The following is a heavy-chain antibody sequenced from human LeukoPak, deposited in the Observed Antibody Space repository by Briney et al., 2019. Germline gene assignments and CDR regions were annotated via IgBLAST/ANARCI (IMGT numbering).Heavy chain of an antibody. CDR2: ISSSSNYI. CDR1: GFTFSSYS. Sequence: GGSLRLSCAASGFTFSSYSMNWVRQAPGKGLEWVSSISSSSNYIYYADSVKGRFTISRDNSKNTLYLQMNSLRAEDTAVYYCAKGASPGIAAAGAGFLFDYWGQGTLVTVSS. CDR3: AKGASPGIAAAGAGFLFDY. J-gene: IGHJ4*02. D-gene: IGHD6-13*01. V-gene: IGHV3-21*04.